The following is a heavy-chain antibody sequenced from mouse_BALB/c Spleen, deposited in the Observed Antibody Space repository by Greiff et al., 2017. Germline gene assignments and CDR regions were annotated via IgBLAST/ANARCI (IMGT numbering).Heavy chain of an antibody. J-gene: IGHJ2*01. Sequence: QVQLQQPGAELVKPGASVKLSCKASGYTFTSYYMYWVKQRPGQGLEWIGGINPSNGGTNFNEKFKSKATLTVDKSSSTAYMQLSSLTSEDSAVYYCAREEENYFDYWGQGTTLTVSS. V-gene: IGHV1S81*02. CDR3: AREEENYFDY. CDR2: INPSNGGT. CDR1: GYTFTSYY.